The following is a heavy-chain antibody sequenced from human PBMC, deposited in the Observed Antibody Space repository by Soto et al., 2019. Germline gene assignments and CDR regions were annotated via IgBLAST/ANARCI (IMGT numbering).Heavy chain of an antibody. D-gene: IGHD6-19*01. Sequence: EVQLVESGGDLVQPGGSLRLSCAASRFTFSDYSMNWVRQAPGKGLEWVSYISGGGETIYYADSVRGRFTISRDNAKNSLFLQMNSLRDEDTAVYYCARESPSSQWLPTRYFDYWGQGTLVTASS. CDR2: ISGGGETI. CDR1: RFTFSDYS. J-gene: IGHJ4*02. CDR3: ARESPSSQWLPTRYFDY. V-gene: IGHV3-48*02.